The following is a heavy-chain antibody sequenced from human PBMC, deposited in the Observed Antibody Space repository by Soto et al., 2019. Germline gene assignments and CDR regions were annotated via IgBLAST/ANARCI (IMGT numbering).Heavy chain of an antibody. CDR3: ARRGIRTTGTDYYYYMDV. Sequence: PGESLKISCKGSGYSFTSYWIAWVRQMPEKGLEWMGIIYPGDSDTRYSPSFQGQVTISADKSISTAYLQWSSLKASDTAMYYCARRGIRTTGTDYYYYMDVWGKGTTVTVSS. CDR1: GYSFTSYW. D-gene: IGHD1-1*01. CDR2: IYPGDSDT. J-gene: IGHJ6*03. V-gene: IGHV5-51*01.